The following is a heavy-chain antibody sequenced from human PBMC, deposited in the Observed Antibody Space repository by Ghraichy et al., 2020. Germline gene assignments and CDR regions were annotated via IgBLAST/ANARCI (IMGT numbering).Heavy chain of an antibody. J-gene: IGHJ6*02. Sequence: GGSLRLSCVGSGFTFSSYSMNWVRQSPGKGLEWVSYITSSSRTRSYADSVKGRFTISRDNAQNSLYLEMNSLRAEDTAVYYCARGSTVVRFFYYDGMDVCGQGTTVTVSS. CDR3: ARGSTVVRFFYYDGMDV. CDR1: GFTFSSYS. D-gene: IGHD4-23*01. CDR2: ITSSSRTR. V-gene: IGHV3-48*01.